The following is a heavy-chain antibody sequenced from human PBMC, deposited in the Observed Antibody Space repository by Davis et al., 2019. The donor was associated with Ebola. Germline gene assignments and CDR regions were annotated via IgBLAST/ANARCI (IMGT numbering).Heavy chain of an antibody. CDR1: GGSISRGDYY. Sequence: MPSETLSLTCTVSGGSISRGDYYWRRIRPRPGKGMEWIGYIYYNGITNYNPSLKSRVTISVDTSKNQFSLKLYSVTAADTAVYHCARHHASDIRKMDVWGQGTTVTVSS. D-gene: IGHD1-14*01. V-gene: IGHV4-30-4*02. CDR3: ARHHASDIRKMDV. CDR2: IYYNGIT. J-gene: IGHJ6*02.